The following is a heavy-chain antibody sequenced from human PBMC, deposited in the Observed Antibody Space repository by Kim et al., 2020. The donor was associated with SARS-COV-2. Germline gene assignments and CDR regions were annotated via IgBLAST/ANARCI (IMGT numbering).Heavy chain of an antibody. CDR3: AGVLPAAMVLYYYGMDV. CDR2: FDPEDGET. V-gene: IGHV1-24*01. Sequence: ASVKVSCKVSGYTLTELSMHWVRQAPGKGLEWMGGFDPEDGETIYAQKFQGRVTMTEDTSTDTAYMELSSLRSEDTAVYYCAGVLPAAMVLYYYGMDVWGQGTTVTVSS. J-gene: IGHJ6*02. CDR1: GYTLTELS. D-gene: IGHD2-2*01.